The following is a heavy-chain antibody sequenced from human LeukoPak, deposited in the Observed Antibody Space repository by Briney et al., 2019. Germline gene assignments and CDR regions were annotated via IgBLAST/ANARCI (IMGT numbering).Heavy chain of an antibody. V-gene: IGHV6-1*01. J-gene: IGHJ6*03. CDR1: GDSVSSNSAA. Sequence: SQTLSLTCAISGDSVSSNSAAWNWMRQSPSRVLEWLGRTYYRSKWYSDYAVSVKSRITINPDTSKNQFSLQLNSVTPEDTAVYYCSRGGLGYSSGWGGVSYYYYYMDVWGKGTTVTVSS. CDR2: TYYRSKWYS. CDR3: SRGGLGYSSGWGGVSYYYYYMDV. D-gene: IGHD6-19*01.